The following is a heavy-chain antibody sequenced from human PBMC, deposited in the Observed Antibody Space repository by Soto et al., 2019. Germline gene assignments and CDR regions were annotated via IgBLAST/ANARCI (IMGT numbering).Heavy chain of an antibody. CDR3: ARNSSGWYRYFDY. V-gene: IGHV1-18*01. J-gene: IGHJ4*02. Sequence: ASVKVSCKASAYTSTIYGITWVRQAPGQGLEWMGWIRPHNGDTKYAQKFQGRVTMTTDTSTSTAYMELRSLRSDDTAVYYCARNSSGWYRYFDYWGQGTLVTVSS. CDR1: AYTSTIYG. D-gene: IGHD6-19*01. CDR2: IRPHNGDT.